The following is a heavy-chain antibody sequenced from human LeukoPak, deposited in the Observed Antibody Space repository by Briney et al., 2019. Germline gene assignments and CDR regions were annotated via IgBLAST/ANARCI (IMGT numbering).Heavy chain of an antibody. CDR1: GGSISTYY. CDR2: IYYSGGT. Sequence: SETLSLTCTVSGGSISTYYWSWIRQPPGKGLEWIGYIYYSGGTNYDPSLKSRVTISVDTSKNQFSLKLSSVTAADTAVYYCARQVGVTGNYYNGMDVWGQGTTVTVSS. J-gene: IGHJ6*02. D-gene: IGHD1-26*01. CDR3: ARQVGVTGNYYNGMDV. V-gene: IGHV4-59*01.